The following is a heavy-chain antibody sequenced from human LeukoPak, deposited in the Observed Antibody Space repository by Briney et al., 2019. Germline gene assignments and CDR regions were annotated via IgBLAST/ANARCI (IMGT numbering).Heavy chain of an antibody. Sequence: SETLSLTCAVSGGSISRSHWCSCVRQPPGKGQEWIGEISHCGGTNYNPSLKSRVTISLDKSKNQFSLKMGSVTAADTAVYYCASSGSGSRRDLDYWGQGTLVTVSS. CDR1: GGSISRSHW. CDR3: ASSGSGSRRDLDY. V-gene: IGHV4-4*02. J-gene: IGHJ4*02. CDR2: ISHCGGT. D-gene: IGHD3-10*01.